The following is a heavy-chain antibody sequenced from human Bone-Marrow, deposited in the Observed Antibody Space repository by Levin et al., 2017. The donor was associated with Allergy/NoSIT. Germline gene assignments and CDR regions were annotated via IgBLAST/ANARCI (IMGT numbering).Heavy chain of an antibody. D-gene: IGHD1-26*01. CDR1: GFTFSNYA. Sequence: GESLKISCVASGFTFSNYAMHWVRQAPGKGLEWVALISFDGGNKFYADSIKGRFTISRDKSKNTVYLQMDGLTAEDTALYFCARDRDELVRDYFYDMDVWGHGTAVTVSS. J-gene: IGHJ6*02. V-gene: IGHV3-33*05. CDR3: ARDRDELVRDYFYDMDV. CDR2: ISFDGGNK.